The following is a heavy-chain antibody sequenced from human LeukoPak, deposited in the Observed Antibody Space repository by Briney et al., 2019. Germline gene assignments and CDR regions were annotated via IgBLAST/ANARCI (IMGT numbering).Heavy chain of an antibody. Sequence: SETLSLTCTVSGGSISSNYWSWIRQPPGKGLEWIGYINYSGSTNYNPSLKSRVTLSVDTSKNQFSLKLSSLTAADTAVYYCARQGRRWDSCFDYWGQGTLVTVSS. CDR2: INYSGST. CDR1: GGSISSNY. CDR3: ARQGRRWDSCFDY. D-gene: IGHD5-24*01. V-gene: IGHV4-59*08. J-gene: IGHJ4*02.